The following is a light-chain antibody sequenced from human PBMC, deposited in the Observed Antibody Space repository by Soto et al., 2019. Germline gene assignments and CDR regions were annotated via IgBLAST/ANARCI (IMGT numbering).Light chain of an antibody. CDR2: GAS. V-gene: IGKV3-15*01. CDR3: QQYSDWPPT. J-gene: IGKJ1*01. CDR1: ESLSSN. Sequence: VMTQSPATLSVSPGGRATLSCRASESLSSNLAWYQQKPGQAPRLLIYGASTRGTGIPASFSGSGSGTEFTLTISSLQSEDFAVYYCQQYSDWPPTFGRGTKVDIK.